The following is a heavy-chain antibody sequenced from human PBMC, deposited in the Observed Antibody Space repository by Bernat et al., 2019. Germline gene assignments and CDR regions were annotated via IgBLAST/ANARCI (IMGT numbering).Heavy chain of an antibody. J-gene: IGHJ6*02. V-gene: IGHV3-13*05. D-gene: IGHD3-10*01. CDR1: GFTFSSYD. CDR3: ARASYGSEAPGYYYYGMDV. CDR2: IGTAGDP. Sequence: EVQLVESGGGLVQPGGSLRLSCAASGFTFSSYDMHWVRQATGKGLEWVSAIGTAGDPYYPGSVKGRFTSSRENAENSLYLQMNSLRAGDTAVYDWARASYGSEAPGYYYYGMDVWGQGTTVTVSS.